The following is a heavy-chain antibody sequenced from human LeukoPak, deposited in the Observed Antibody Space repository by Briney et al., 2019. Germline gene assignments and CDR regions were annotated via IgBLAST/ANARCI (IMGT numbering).Heavy chain of an antibody. J-gene: IGHJ4*02. V-gene: IGHV1-69*06. D-gene: IGHD5-18*01. CDR3: ARPGTAMALGGFDY. CDR2: IIPIFGTA. CDR1: GDTFSSYA. Sequence: ASVKVSCKASGDTFSSYAVTWVRQAPGQGLEWMGGIIPIFGTANYAQRLQGRVTITADKSTSTAYMELTSLRSEDTAVYYCARPGTAMALGGFDYWGQGTLVTVSS.